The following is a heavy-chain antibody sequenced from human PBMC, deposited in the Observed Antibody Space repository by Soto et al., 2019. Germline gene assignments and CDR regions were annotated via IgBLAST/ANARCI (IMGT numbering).Heavy chain of an antibody. CDR3: ARAYSSSSGGGWFDP. J-gene: IGHJ5*02. D-gene: IGHD6-6*01. V-gene: IGHV3-21*01. Sequence: GGSLILSCAASGFTFSSYSMNWVRQAPGKGLEWVSSISSSSSYIYYADSVKGRFTISRDNAKNSLYLQMNSLRAEDTAVYYCARAYSSSSGGGWFDPWGQGTLVTVSS. CDR1: GFTFSSYS. CDR2: ISSSSSYI.